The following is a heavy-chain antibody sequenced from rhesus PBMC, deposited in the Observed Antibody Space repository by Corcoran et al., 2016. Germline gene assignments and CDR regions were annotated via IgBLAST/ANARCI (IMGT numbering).Heavy chain of an antibody. D-gene: IGHD1-20*01. CDR1: GGSISDSYR. CDR2: IYGSSTST. V-gene: IGHV4S10*01. Sequence: QVQLQESGPAVVKPSETLSLTCAVSGGSISDSYRWSWIRQPPGKGLEWIGYIYGSSTSTNYNPSLTSLVTISKDTSKNQFSLKLSSVTAADTAVYYCARRSWNNVDYWGQGVLVTVSS. CDR3: ARRSWNNVDY. J-gene: IGHJ4*01.